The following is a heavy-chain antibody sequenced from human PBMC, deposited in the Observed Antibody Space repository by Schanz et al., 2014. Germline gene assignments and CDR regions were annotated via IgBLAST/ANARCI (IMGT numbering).Heavy chain of an antibody. J-gene: IGHJ6*02. Sequence: VQLLESGGGLVQPGGSLRLSCAASGFIFSNYGMHWVRQAPGKGLEWVAVIWSDGSGKYYADSVKGRFTISRNSPKNTLYLQMNSQRAEDTALYDCARDTGPYYEKSMDVWGQGTTVAVSS. CDR1: GFIFSNYG. D-gene: IGHD3-3*01. CDR3: ARDTGPYYEKSMDV. V-gene: IGHV3-33*01. CDR2: IWSDGSGK.